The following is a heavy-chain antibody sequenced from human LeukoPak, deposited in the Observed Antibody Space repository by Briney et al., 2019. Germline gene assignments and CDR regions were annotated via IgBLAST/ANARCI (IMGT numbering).Heavy chain of an antibody. Sequence: GGSLRLSCVGPGFMFINYYMYCVRQAPGKGLVWVSRIKNAGIDTIYAGSVKGRFTVSRDNAKNTVYLQMSSLRAEDTAVYYCARGGYGHNMDVWGEGTTVTVSS. D-gene: IGHD3-10*01. CDR2: IKNAGIDT. CDR3: ARGGYGHNMDV. V-gene: IGHV3-74*01. CDR1: GFMFINYY. J-gene: IGHJ6*03.